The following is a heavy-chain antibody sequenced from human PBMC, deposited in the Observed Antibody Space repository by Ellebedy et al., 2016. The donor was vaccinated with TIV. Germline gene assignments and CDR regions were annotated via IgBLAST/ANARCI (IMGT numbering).Heavy chain of an antibody. Sequence: GGSLRLSXAASGFGFTGFAMSWVRQAPGKGLEWASVIGSGIYSTYYPDSVKGRFTISRDNSKNTLYLQMNSLRAEDTAVYYCAKDSSDYGDYFDYWGQGTLVTVSS. V-gene: IGHV3-23*01. CDR3: AKDSSDYGDYFDY. CDR2: IGSGIYST. D-gene: IGHD4-17*01. CDR1: GFGFTGFA. J-gene: IGHJ4*02.